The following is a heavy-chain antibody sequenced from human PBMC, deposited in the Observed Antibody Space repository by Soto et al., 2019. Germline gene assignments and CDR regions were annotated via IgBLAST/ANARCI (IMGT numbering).Heavy chain of an antibody. CDR2: ISYDGNSL. V-gene: IGHV3-30-3*01. CDR3: ARTFDTITYYFDY. CDR1: GFTFSSYA. J-gene: IGHJ4*02. Sequence: GGSLRLSCAASGFTFSSYAIHWVRQAPGKGLEWVAVISYDGNSLHYADSVKDRFTISRDNSKSTLYLQMNNMRTEDTAVYYCARTFDTITYYFDYWGQGTLVTVSS. D-gene: IGHD3-9*01.